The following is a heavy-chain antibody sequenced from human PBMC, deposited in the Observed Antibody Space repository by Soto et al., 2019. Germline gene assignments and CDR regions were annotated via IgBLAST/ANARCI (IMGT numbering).Heavy chain of an antibody. CDR1: GDYISSHY. D-gene: IGHD6-13*01. J-gene: IGHJ2*01. V-gene: IGHV4-59*08. CDR2: VYHSGKT. CDR3: ARPKGIAPAIWYFDL. Sequence: QVQLQESGPGLVKPSETLSLTCTVSGDYISSHYWSWIRQPPGKGLEWIGYVYHSGKTDSNPSLKRRVTISMDTSKNQISLSLTSVTAADAAVYYCARPKGIAPAIWYFDLWGRGPLVTVSS.